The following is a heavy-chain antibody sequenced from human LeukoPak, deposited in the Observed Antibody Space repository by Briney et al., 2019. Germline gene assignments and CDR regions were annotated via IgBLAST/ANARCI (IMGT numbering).Heavy chain of an antibody. CDR1: GRSISSYH. V-gene: IGHV4-59*08. J-gene: IGHJ5*02. CDR3: ARRYSSSWSNENWFDP. Sequence: PSETLSLTCTVSGRSISSYHWIWIRQPPGKGLEWVGYIYYSGSTNYNPSLTNRATISGDMSKIQLSLKVSSVTAADTAVYYCARRYSSSWSNENWFDPWGQGTLVTVSS. CDR2: IYYSGST. D-gene: IGHD6-13*01.